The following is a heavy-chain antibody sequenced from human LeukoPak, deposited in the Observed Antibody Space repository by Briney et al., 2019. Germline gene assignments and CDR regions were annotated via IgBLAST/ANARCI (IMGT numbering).Heavy chain of an antibody. D-gene: IGHD2-15*01. CDR1: GYTFTSYG. V-gene: IGHV1-18*01. Sequence: EASVKVSCKASGYTFTSYGISWVRQAPGQGLEWMGWISAYNGNTNYAQKLQGRVTMTTDTSTSTAYMELRSLRSDDTAVYYCATAFGYCSGGSCYDGGHWGQGTLVTVSS. CDR3: ATAFGYCSGGSCYDGGH. CDR2: ISAYNGNT. J-gene: IGHJ4*02.